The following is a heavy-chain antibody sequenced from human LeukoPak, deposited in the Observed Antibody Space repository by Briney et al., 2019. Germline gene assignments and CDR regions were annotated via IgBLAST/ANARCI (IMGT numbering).Heavy chain of an antibody. CDR3: ARVVVISDFWSGYPTGLYYYYYGMDV. CDR2: ISYDGSNK. J-gene: IGHJ6*02. D-gene: IGHD3-3*01. Sequence: GRSLRLSCTASGFTFSSYAMHWVRQAPGKGLEWVAVISYDGSNKYYADSVKGRFTISIDNSKNTLYLQMNSLRAEDTAVYYCARVVVISDFWSGYPTGLYYYYYGMDVWGQGTTVTVSS. CDR1: GFTFSSYA. V-gene: IGHV3-30-3*01.